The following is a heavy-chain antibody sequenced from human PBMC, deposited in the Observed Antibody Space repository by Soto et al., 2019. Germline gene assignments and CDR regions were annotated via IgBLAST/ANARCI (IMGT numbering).Heavy chain of an antibody. Sequence: SETLSLTCTVSGGSISSYYWSWIRQPPGKGLEWIGYMYYYGSTNYNPSLKSRVTISVDTSNNQSSLKLSSVTAADTAVYYCARQRSSGEPYYFDYWGKGTPVTVSS. CDR1: GGSISSYY. J-gene: IGHJ4*02. D-gene: IGHD3-10*01. V-gene: IGHV4-59*08. CDR3: ARQRSSGEPYYFDY. CDR2: MYYYGST.